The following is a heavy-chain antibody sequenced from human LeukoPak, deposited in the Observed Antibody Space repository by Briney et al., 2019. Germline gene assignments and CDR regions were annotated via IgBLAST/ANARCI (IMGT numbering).Heavy chain of an antibody. CDR1: GYSFTSYW. D-gene: IGHD6-13*01. V-gene: IGHV5-51*01. CDR2: IYPRDSDT. J-gene: IGHJ4*02. Sequence: PGESLKISCKGSGYSFTSYWIGWVRQMPGKGLEWMGVIYPRDSDTRYGPSFQGQITISADKSINTAYLQWSSLKASDTAIYYCARTQDRIAARSWGQGTLVTVSS. CDR3: ARTQDRIAARS.